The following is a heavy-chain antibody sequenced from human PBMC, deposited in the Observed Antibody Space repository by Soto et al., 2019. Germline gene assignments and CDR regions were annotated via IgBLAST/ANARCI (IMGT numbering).Heavy chain of an antibody. V-gene: IGHV1-69*13. CDR1: GGTFSSYA. CDR3: ARAPYSYGYCSYY. Sequence: SVKVSCKASGGTFSSYAISWVRQAPGQGLEWMGGIIPIFGTANYAQKFQGRVTITADESTSTAYMELSSLRSEDTAVYYCARAPYSYGYCSYYWGQGPLVTVSS. CDR2: IIPIFGTA. D-gene: IGHD5-18*01. J-gene: IGHJ4*02.